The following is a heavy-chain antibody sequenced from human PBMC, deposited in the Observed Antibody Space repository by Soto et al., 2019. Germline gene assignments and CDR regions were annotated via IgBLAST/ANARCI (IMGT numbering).Heavy chain of an antibody. CDR2: ISYDGSNK. CDR3: AKFLYKIFGVVIPPRYYGMDV. D-gene: IGHD3-3*01. J-gene: IGHJ6*02. CDR1: GFTFSSYG. Sequence: QVQLVESGGGVVQPGRSLRLSCAASGFTFSSYGMHWVRQAPGKGLEWVAVISYDGSNKYYADSVKGRFTISRDNYKNMLYLQMNSLIAEDTAVYYCAKFLYKIFGVVIPPRYYGMDVWGQGTTVTVSS. V-gene: IGHV3-30*18.